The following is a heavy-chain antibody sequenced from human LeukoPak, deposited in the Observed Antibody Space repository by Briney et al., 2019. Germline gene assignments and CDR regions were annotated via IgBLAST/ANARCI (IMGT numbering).Heavy chain of an antibody. CDR2: ISDDGSIK. J-gene: IGHJ4*02. CDR1: QFSFSDYA. CDR3: ARDFVPGSPDYFDF. V-gene: IGHV3-30*04. D-gene: IGHD3-10*01. Sequence: GGSLRLSCAASQFSFSDYAMHWVRQAPDKGLEWVAVISDDGSIKIYRDSVKGRFTISRRNSKNTLYLEMNSLRADDTALYYCARDFVPGSPDYFDFWGQGTLVTVSS.